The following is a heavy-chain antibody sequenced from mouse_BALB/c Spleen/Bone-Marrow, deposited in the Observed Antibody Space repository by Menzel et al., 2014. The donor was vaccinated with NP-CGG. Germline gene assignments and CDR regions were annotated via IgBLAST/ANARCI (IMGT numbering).Heavy chain of an antibody. D-gene: IGHD1-2*01. J-gene: IGHJ1*01. CDR3: ARGGTTATWYFDV. CDR1: GFNIKDTY. V-gene: IGHV14-3*02. CDR2: IDPANGNT. Sequence: VQLQQPGAELVKPGASVKLSCTASGFNIKDTYMHWVKQRPEQGLEWIGRIDPANGNTKYDPKFQGKATITADTSSNTAYLQLSSPTSEDTAVYYCARGGTTATWYFDVWGAGTTVTVSS.